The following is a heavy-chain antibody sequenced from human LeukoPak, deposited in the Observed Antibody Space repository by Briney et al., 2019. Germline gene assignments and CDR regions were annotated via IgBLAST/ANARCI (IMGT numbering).Heavy chain of an antibody. V-gene: IGHV1-2*02. Sequence: GASVKVSCKASGYTFIDSYMHWVRQAPGQGLEWLGWINPNSGGTNYAQNLQGRVTMTRDTSISTAYMELSRLRSDDTAVYYCARQPYDSSGYCDYWGQGTLVTVSS. D-gene: IGHD3-22*01. J-gene: IGHJ4*02. CDR2: INPNSGGT. CDR3: ARQPYDSSGYCDY. CDR1: GYTFIDSY.